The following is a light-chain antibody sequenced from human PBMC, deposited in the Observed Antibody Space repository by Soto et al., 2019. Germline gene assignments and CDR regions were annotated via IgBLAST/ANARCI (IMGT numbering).Light chain of an antibody. Sequence: DFVMTQAPDSLVVSLGGRAIINCKASQRVLYNSNNKNHLCWFQQKPGHPPKLLIYGASFRPSGVPDRFSGSGSGTALTLTISSLQAEDVAVYYCQQYYSIPFTFGQGTKVDIK. CDR3: QQYYSIPFT. CDR2: GAS. V-gene: IGKV4-1*01. CDR1: QRVLYNSNNKNH. J-gene: IGKJ2*01.